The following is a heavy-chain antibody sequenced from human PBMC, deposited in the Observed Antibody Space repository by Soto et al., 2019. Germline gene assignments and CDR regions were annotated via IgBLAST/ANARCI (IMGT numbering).Heavy chain of an antibody. Sequence: ASVKVSCKSSGNSFVTYAIHWVRHAPGQRLQWMGWINVGSGNTKYAQDFQGRVTFTRDTAATTTFMELSSLRSEDAAVYYCARVPPWGDSGSFYIQHYDSWGQGTLVTVSS. CDR1: GNSFVTYA. J-gene: IGHJ4*02. D-gene: IGHD3-10*01. CDR3: ARVPPWGDSGSFYIQHYDS. V-gene: IGHV1-3*01. CDR2: INVGSGNT.